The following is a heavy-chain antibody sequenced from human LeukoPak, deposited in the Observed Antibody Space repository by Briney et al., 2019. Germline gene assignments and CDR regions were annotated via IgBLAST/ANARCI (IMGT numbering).Heavy chain of an antibody. D-gene: IGHD3-22*01. Sequence: GGSLRLSCAASGFTVSSNYMSWVRQAPGKGLEWVSVIYSGGSTYYADSVKGRFTISRDNSKNTLYLQMNSLRAEDTAVYYCASDSSGYRQGAYFDYWGQGTLVIVSS. CDR3: ASDSSGYRQGAYFDY. J-gene: IGHJ4*02. V-gene: IGHV3-53*01. CDR2: IYSGGST. CDR1: GFTVSSNY.